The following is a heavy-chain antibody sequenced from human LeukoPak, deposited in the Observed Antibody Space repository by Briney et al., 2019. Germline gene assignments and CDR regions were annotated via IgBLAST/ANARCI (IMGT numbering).Heavy chain of an antibody. CDR3: ARGDYDYVWGSHRSNAFDI. V-gene: IGHV4-30-2*01. CDR2: IYHSGST. CDR1: GGSISSGGYS. J-gene: IGHJ3*02. Sequence: SSETLSLTCAVSGGSISSGGYSWSWIRQPPGKGLEWIGYIYHSGSTYYNPSLKSRVTISVDRSKNQFSLKLSSVTAADTAVYYCARGDYDYVWGSHRSNAFDIWGQGTMVTVSS. D-gene: IGHD3-16*02.